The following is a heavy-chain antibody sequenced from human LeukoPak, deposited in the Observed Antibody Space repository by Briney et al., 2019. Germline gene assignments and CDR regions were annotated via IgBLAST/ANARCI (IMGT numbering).Heavy chain of an antibody. CDR1: DFTFSSYW. D-gene: IGHD1-26*01. V-gene: IGHV3-74*01. J-gene: IGHJ4*02. CDR2: ISGDESST. Sequence: PGGSLRLSCAASDFTFSSYWMHWVRQAPGEGLVWVSRISGDESSTNYADSVKGRFTISRDNARNTLFPQMNSLRAEDTAVYYCAREGGSFLRYFDSWGQGALVTVSS. CDR3: AREGGSFLRYFDS.